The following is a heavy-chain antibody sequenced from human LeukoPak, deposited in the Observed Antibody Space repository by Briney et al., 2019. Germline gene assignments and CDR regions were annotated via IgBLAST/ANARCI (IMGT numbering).Heavy chain of an antibody. V-gene: IGHV3-30*03. D-gene: IGHD3-10*01. Sequence: GRSLRLSCAASGFTFSSYGMHWVRQAPGKGLEWVAVISYDGSKKYYADSVKGRFTISRDNSKNTLYLQMNSLRADDTAVYYCASRLWFGEQPDYWGQGTLVTVSS. CDR3: ASRLWFGEQPDY. CDR2: ISYDGSKK. J-gene: IGHJ4*02. CDR1: GFTFSSYG.